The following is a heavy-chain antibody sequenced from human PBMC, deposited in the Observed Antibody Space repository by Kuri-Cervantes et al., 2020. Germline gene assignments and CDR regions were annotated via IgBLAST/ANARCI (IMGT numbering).Heavy chain of an antibody. V-gene: IGHV4-34*01. CDR1: GFTFSSYG. Sequence: ESLKISCAASGFTFSSYGMHWVRQAPGKGLEWIGEINHSGSTNYNPSLKSRVTISVDTSKNQFSLKLSSVTAADTAVYYCARLVFSVRGWFDPWGQGTLVTVSS. CDR2: INHSGST. D-gene: IGHD3-10*01. CDR3: ARLVFSVRGWFDP. J-gene: IGHJ5*02.